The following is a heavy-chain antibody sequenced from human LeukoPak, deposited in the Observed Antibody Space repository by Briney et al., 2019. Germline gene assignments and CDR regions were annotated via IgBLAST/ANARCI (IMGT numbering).Heavy chain of an antibody. J-gene: IGHJ4*02. CDR1: GYTFTSYD. CDR2: MNPNSGNT. D-gene: IGHD3-10*01. CDR3: ARITRSDYYYGSGSYQD. V-gene: IGHV1-8*02. Sequence: ASVKVSCKASGYTFTSYDINWVRQATGQGLEWMGWMNPNSGNTGYAQKFQGRVTMTRNTSISTAYMELSSLRSEDTAVYYCARITRSDYYYGSGSYQDWGQGTLVTVSS.